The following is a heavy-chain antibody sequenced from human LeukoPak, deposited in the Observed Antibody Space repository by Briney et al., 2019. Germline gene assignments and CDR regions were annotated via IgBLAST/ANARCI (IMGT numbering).Heavy chain of an antibody. CDR1: GFTFRSYW. D-gene: IGHD2-15*01. Sequence: PGGSLRLSCAASGFTFRSYWMSWVHQAPGKGLEWVANIKQDGSEKYYVDSVNGRFTISRDNAKNSLYLQMNSLRAEDTAVYYCARVSKYCSGGSCYDFDSWGQGTLVTVSS. V-gene: IGHV3-7*01. CDR3: ARVSKYCSGGSCYDFDS. J-gene: IGHJ4*02. CDR2: IKQDGSEK.